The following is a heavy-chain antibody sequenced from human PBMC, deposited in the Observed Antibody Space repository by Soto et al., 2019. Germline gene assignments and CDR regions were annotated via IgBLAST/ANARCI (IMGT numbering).Heavy chain of an antibody. J-gene: IGHJ6*02. CDR3: ARDRIAARRVYYYGMDV. CDR1: GGTFSSYA. V-gene: IGHV1-69*13. CDR2: IIPIFGTA. D-gene: IGHD6-6*01. Sequence: SVKVSCKAPGGTFSSYAISWVRQAPGQGLEWMGGIIPIFGTANYAQKFQGRVTITADESTSTAYMELSSLRSEDTAVYYCARDRIAARRVYYYGMDVWGQGTTVTVSS.